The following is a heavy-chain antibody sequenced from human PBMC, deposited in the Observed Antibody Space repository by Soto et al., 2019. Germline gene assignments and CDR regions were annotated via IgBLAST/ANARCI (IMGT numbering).Heavy chain of an antibody. Sequence: SETLSLTCTVSGCSISSGGYYWSWIRQHPGKGLEWIGYIYYSGSTYYNPSLKSRVTISVDTSKNQFSLKLSSVTAADTAVYYCARFTNNWNYPWFDPWGQGTLVTVSS. CDR3: ARFTNNWNYPWFDP. CDR2: IYYSGST. D-gene: IGHD1-7*01. V-gene: IGHV4-31*02. J-gene: IGHJ5*02. CDR1: GCSISSGGYY.